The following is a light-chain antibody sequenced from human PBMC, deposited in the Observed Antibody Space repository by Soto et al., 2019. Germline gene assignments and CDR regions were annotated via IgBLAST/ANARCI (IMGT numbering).Light chain of an antibody. V-gene: IGKV3-20*01. CDR1: QSVSNNY. CDR3: QQYGSSGT. Sequence: EILLTQSPGTLSLSPGERATLSWRASQSVSNNYLAWYQQKPGQAPRLLIYGASNRATGIPDRFSGSGSGTDFTLTISRLEPEDFAVYYCQQYGSSGTFGQGTKVDI. J-gene: IGKJ1*01. CDR2: GAS.